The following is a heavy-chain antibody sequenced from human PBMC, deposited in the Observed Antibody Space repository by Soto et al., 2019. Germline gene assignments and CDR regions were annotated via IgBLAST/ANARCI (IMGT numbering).Heavy chain of an antibody. CDR1: GVTFSNYA. J-gene: IGHJ6*03. Sequence: EVQLLESGGELVQPGGSLRLSCAVSGVTFSNYAMSWVRQAPGKGLEWVAGSSGSAYGTFYADSVKGRFIISRDNSKDTLYLQMNSLRAEDTATYYCAKATNNWNFNYYMGVWGKGTTVTVSS. V-gene: IGHV3-23*01. CDR3: AKATNNWNFNYYMGV. CDR2: SSGSAYGT. D-gene: IGHD1-20*01.